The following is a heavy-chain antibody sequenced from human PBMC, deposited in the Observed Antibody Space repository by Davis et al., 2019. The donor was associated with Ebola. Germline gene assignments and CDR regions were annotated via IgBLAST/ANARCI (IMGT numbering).Heavy chain of an antibody. CDR2: ISGSGGTT. V-gene: IGHV3-23*01. D-gene: IGHD6-19*01. CDR3: AKLAVADNYYYYGMDV. CDR1: GFTFSTYS. Sequence: GGSLRLSCAASGFTFSTYSMSWVRQAPGKGLEWVSAISGSGGTTYYAGSVKGRFTISRDNSKNTLYLQMNSLRAEDTAVYYCAKLAVADNYYYYGMDVWGQGTTVTVSS. J-gene: IGHJ6*02.